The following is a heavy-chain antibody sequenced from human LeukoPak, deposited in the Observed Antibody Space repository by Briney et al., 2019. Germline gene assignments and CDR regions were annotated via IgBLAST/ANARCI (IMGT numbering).Heavy chain of an antibody. D-gene: IGHD2-2*01. CDR1: GVSISNAGYL. CDR3: ASGIAYYQPSKNAFDF. J-gene: IGHJ3*01. V-gene: IGHV4-30-2*01. CDR2: IYDSEGT. Sequence: SETLSVTCTVSGVSISNAGYLWSWIRQPPGKGLEYIGYIYDSEGTYYNPSLKSRVTVSVDRSKNQFSLKVYSVSAADTAVYYCASGIAYYQPSKNAFDFWGQGTMVIVSS.